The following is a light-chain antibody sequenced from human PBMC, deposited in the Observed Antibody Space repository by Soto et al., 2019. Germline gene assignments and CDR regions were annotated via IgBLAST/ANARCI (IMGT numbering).Light chain of an antibody. CDR1: SSDIGAYNY. V-gene: IGLV2-14*01. J-gene: IGLJ1*01. CDR2: EVT. Sequence: QSALTQPASVSGSPGQSITISCTGTSSDIGAYNYVSWYQQHPGKAPKLLIYEVTNRPSGVSKRFSGSKSGNTASLTISGLQAEDEADYYCSSFAGSSTFEVFGTGTKLTVL. CDR3: SSFAGSSTFEV.